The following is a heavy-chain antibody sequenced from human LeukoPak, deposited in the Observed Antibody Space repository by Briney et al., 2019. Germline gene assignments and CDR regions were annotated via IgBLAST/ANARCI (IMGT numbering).Heavy chain of an antibody. CDR1: GFTFSSYA. CDR3: ARGSDTGATGYFDY. D-gene: IGHD1-26*01. V-gene: IGHV3-30-3*01. CDR2: ISYDGSNK. J-gene: IGHJ4*02. Sequence: PGGSLRLSCAASGFTFSSYAVSWVRQAPGKGLEWVAVISYDGSNKYYADSVKGRFTISRDNSKNTLYLQMNSLRAEDTAVYYCARGSDTGATGYFDYWGQGTLFTVSS.